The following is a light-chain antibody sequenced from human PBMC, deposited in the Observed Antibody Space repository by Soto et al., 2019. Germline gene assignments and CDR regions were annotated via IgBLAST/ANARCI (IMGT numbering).Light chain of an antibody. Sequence: QSVQTQPASVSGSPGHSITISCTGTSSDVGGYNYVSWYQQHPGKAPKLMIYEVSNRPSGVSNRFSGSKSGNTASLTISGLQAEEEADYYCSSYTSRSTEVFGTGTKVTVL. J-gene: IGLJ1*01. CDR3: SSYTSRSTEV. V-gene: IGLV2-14*01. CDR1: SSDVGGYNY. CDR2: EVS.